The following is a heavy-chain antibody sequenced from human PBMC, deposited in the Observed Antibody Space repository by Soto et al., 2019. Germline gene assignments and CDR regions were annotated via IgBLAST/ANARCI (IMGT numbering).Heavy chain of an antibody. V-gene: IGHV2-26*01. CDR1: GFSLSNTRMG. Sequence: SGPTLVNPTETLTLTCTVSGFSLSNTRMGVSWIRQPPGKALEWLAHIFLNGEKSYRTSLKSGLTISKDTSKSQVVLTMTNMDPLDTATYYCARIPSMSSGWYFDYWGQGALFTVSS. J-gene: IGHJ4*02. CDR2: IFLNGEK. CDR3: ARIPSMSSGWYFDY. D-gene: IGHD6-19*01.